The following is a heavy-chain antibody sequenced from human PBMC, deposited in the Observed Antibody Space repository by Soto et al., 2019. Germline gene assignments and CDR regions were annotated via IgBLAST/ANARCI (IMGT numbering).Heavy chain of an antibody. Sequence: GESLKISCKGSGYSFTSYWIGWVRQMPGKGLEWMGIICPGDSDTRYSPSFQGQVTISADKSISTAYLQWSSLKASDTAMYYCARPNQAYSSSWTFDYWGQGTLVTVSS. CDR3: ARPNQAYSSSWTFDY. CDR2: ICPGDSDT. V-gene: IGHV5-51*01. CDR1: GYSFTSYW. D-gene: IGHD6-13*01. J-gene: IGHJ4*02.